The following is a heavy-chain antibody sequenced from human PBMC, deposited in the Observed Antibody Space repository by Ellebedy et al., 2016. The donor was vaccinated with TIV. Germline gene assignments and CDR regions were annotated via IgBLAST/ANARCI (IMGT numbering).Heavy chain of an antibody. CDR3: AREPSAGKDFDY. Sequence: AASVKVSCKSSGYTFTYHFIHWVRQAPGQVLEWVRIINPSDGSTSHAQKLQGRVTMTRDTATSTVYMEMKSLRSEDTAGYYCAREPSAGKDFDYWGQGTLVTVSS. D-gene: IGHD6-13*01. J-gene: IGHJ4*02. V-gene: IGHV1-46*04. CDR2: INPSDGST. CDR1: GYTFTYHF.